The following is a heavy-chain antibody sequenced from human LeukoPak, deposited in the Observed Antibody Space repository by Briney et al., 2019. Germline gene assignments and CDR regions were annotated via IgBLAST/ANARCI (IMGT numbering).Heavy chain of an antibody. V-gene: IGHV3-66*01. CDR2: IYSGGST. CDR3: AGGFYGDTPYGVDV. J-gene: IGHJ6*02. Sequence: GGSLRLSCAASGFTVSSNYMSWVRQAPGKGLEWVSVIYSGGSTYYADSVKGRFTISRDNSKNTLYLQMNSLRAEDTAVYYCAGGFYGDTPYGVDVWGQGTTVTVSS. CDR1: GFTVSSNY. D-gene: IGHD4-17*01.